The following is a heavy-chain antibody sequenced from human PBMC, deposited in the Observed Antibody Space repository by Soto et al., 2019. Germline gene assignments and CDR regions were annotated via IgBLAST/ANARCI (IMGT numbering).Heavy chain of an antibody. CDR2: ISAYNGNT. J-gene: IGHJ4*02. D-gene: IGHD3-10*01. V-gene: IGHV1-18*01. CDR1: GYTFTNSG. Sequence: QVQLVQSGAEVKKPGASVKVSCKASGYTFTNSGISWVRQAPGQGLEWMGWISAYNGNTNYAQKLQGRVTMTTDTSTSTADMELRSLRSDDTAGYDWAREGSPADYWGQGTLVTVSS. CDR3: AREGSPADY.